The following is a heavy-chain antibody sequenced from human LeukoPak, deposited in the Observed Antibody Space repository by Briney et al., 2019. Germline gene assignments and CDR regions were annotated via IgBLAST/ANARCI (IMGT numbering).Heavy chain of an antibody. CDR1: GYSIRSGYY. CDR3: LAISSWYYFDY. J-gene: IGHJ4*02. V-gene: IGHV4-38-2*01. Sequence: SETLSLTCAVSGYSIRSGYYWGWIRQSPGKGLEWIGSLYHSGNTYYNPSLKSRVTLSVDTSMNQFSLKLRSVTAADTAVYYCLAISSWYYFDYWGQGALVTVSS. D-gene: IGHD6-13*01. CDR2: LYHSGNT.